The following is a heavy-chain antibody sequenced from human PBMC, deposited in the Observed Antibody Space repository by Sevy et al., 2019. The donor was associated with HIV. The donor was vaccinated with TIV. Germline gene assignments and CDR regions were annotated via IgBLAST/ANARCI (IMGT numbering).Heavy chain of an antibody. CDR2: INRDGSIK. CDR1: GFTFSSYW. J-gene: IGHJ5*02. D-gene: IGHD2-15*01. Sequence: GGSLRLSCAASGFTFSSYWMHWVRQAPGKGLVWVSRINRDGSIKNYADSVKGRFTVSRDNTKNTLYLQMNTLRAEDTAVYYCAKSPASGGGWGFDPWGQGTLVTVSS. CDR3: AKSPASGGGWGFDP. V-gene: IGHV3-74*01.